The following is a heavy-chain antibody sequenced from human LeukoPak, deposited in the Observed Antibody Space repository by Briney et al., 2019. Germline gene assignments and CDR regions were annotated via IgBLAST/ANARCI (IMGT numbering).Heavy chain of an antibody. J-gene: IGHJ4*02. CDR3: ASWGEGALDN. CDR2: ISTSTTTI. D-gene: IGHD1-26*01. V-gene: IGHV3-48*01. Sequence: GGSLRLSCAASEFRFSAHGMNWVRQAPGKGLEWISYISTSTTTIYYANSVKGRFTISRDNAKKSLYLQMNSLRVEDTGVYYCASWGEGALDNWGQGTLVTVSS. CDR1: EFRFSAHG.